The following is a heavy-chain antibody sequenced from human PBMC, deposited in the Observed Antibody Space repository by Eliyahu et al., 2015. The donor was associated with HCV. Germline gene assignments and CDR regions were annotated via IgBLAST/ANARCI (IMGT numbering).Heavy chain of an antibody. CDR1: GLPFFXSN. Sequence: EVRLVESGGGLVKPGGSLRLSCEASGLPFFXSNFNXVRHIPGERLEWVSSISSSGNIRDYAVSVKGRFTISRDNAKNSLYLQMNSLGPEDAGLYYCARGADCDGDCPPHAFDIWGQGTVVSVSS. V-gene: IGHV3-21*01. CDR3: ARGADCDGDCPPHAFDI. CDR2: ISSSGNIR. D-gene: IGHD2-21*02. J-gene: IGHJ3*02.